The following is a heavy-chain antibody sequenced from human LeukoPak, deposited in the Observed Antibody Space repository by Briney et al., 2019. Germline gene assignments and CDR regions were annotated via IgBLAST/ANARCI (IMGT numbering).Heavy chain of an antibody. CDR2: INPNSGAT. Sequence: GASVKVSCKASGYTFTGYHVHWVRQAPGQGLEWMGRINPNSGATNYAQKFQGRVTMTRHTSITTAHMELSRLRSDDTAVYYCARDRSGILGYYYNGMDVWGQGTTVTVSS. V-gene: IGHV1-2*06. CDR1: GYTFTGYH. CDR3: ARDRSGILGYYYNGMDV. J-gene: IGHJ6*02. D-gene: IGHD3-10*01.